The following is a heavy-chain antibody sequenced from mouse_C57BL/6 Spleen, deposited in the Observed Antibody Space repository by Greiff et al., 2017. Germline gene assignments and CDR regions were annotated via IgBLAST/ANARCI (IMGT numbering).Heavy chain of an antibody. Sequence: VQLQQSGAELVKPGASVKLSCKASGYTFTSYWMHWVKQRPGQGLEWIGMIHPNSGSTNYNEKFKSKATLTVDKSSSTAYMQLSSLTSEDSAVYYCARRGDSSGYDYWGQGTTLTVAS. CDR1: GYTFTSYW. CDR2: IHPNSGST. CDR3: ARRGDSSGYDY. V-gene: IGHV1-64*01. J-gene: IGHJ2*01. D-gene: IGHD3-2*02.